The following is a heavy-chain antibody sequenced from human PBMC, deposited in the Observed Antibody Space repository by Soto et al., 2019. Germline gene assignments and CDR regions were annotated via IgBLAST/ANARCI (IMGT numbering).Heavy chain of an antibody. J-gene: IGHJ4*02. Sequence: QLQLQESGPGLVKPSETLPLTCTVSGGTISNSNHYWAWIRQPPGKGLEWIGSVYSSGSTYYNPSLKSRLTISVDTFTNQFSLRLNSVTAADTGVYYCARPRDATGYFDYWGQGTLVTVSS. CDR2: VYSSGST. V-gene: IGHV4-39*01. CDR1: GGTISNSNHY. D-gene: IGHD2-15*01. CDR3: ARPRDATGYFDY.